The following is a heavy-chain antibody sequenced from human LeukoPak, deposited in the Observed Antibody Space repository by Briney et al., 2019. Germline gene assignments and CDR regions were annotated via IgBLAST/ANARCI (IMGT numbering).Heavy chain of an antibody. CDR3: ARDRPGRFETTVTTSTDY. Sequence: GASVKVSCKVSAYTLTEFSMHWVRQAPGQGLEWMGWISAYNGNTNYAQKLQGRVTMTTDTSTSTAYMELRSLRSDDTAVYYCARDRPGRFETTVTTSTDYWGQGTLVTVSS. J-gene: IGHJ4*02. D-gene: IGHD4-17*01. CDR1: AYTLTEFS. V-gene: IGHV1-18*04. CDR2: ISAYNGNT.